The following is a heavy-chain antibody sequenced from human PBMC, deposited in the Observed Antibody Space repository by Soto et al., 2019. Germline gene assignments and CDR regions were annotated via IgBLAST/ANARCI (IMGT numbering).Heavy chain of an antibody. D-gene: IGHD3-3*01. CDR3: ARDGFWSGYRSNWFDP. Sequence: SQTLSLTCTVSGDSISNGGYYWSRIRQHPGKGLEWIGYIYYSGSTYYNPSLKSRVTISVDTSKNQFSLKLSSVTAADTAVYYCARDGFWSGYRSNWFDPWGQGTLVTVSS. J-gene: IGHJ5*02. CDR2: IYYSGST. V-gene: IGHV4-31*03. CDR1: GDSISNGGYY.